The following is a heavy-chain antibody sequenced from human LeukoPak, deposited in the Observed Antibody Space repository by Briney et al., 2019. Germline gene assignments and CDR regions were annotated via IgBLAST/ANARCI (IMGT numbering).Heavy chain of an antibody. CDR1: GFTFSSYG. D-gene: IGHD1-1*01. V-gene: IGHV3-33*01. CDR3: ARDRLERRLCNWFDP. Sequence: GGSLRLSCAASGFTFSSYGMHWVRQAPGKGLEWVAVIWYDGSNKYYADSVKGRFTISRDNSKNTLYLQMNSLRAEDTAVYYCARDRLERRLCNWFDPWGQGTLVTVSS. CDR2: IWYDGSNK. J-gene: IGHJ5*02.